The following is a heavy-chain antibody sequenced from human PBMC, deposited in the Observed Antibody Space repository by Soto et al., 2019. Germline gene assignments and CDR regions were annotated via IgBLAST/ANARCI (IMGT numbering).Heavy chain of an antibody. CDR3: ARDDVLCDGGRCYGVPLAV. V-gene: IGHV3-66*01. J-gene: IGHJ6*04. Sequence: PGGSLRLSCAASGFTVSSKYMSWVRQAPGKGLEWVSLIQSGGPTYYADSVKGRFTISRDTSENTLHLQMDSLRAEDTAGYYCARDDVLCDGGRCYGVPLAVWGKGTTVTSPQ. D-gene: IGHD2-15*01. CDR1: GFTVSSKY. CDR2: IQSGGPT.